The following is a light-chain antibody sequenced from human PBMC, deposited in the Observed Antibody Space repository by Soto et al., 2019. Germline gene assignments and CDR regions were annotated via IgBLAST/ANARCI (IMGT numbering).Light chain of an antibody. CDR3: SSYTSSSTLV. CDR2: EVS. Sequence: QSALTQPASVSGSPGQSITISCTGTSSDVGGYNYVSWYQQHPGKAPKLMIYEVSNRPSGVSNRFSGSKSGNTASLTISVLQAEDEDDYYCSSYTSSSTLVFGGGTKLTVL. J-gene: IGLJ3*02. V-gene: IGLV2-14*01. CDR1: SSDVGGYNY.